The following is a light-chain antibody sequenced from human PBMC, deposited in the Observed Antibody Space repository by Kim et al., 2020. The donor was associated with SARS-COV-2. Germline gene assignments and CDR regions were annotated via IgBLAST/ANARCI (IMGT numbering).Light chain of an antibody. CDR2: GAS. CDR3: QHYHTYPWT. J-gene: IGKJ1*01. Sequence: SAAVGDRVTITCRASQDIDTYLAWFQQKPGKAPKSLIYGASKLQSGVPSKFSGSGFGTDFTLTISSLQPEDFATYYCQHYHTYPWTFGQGTKVEI. CDR1: QDIDTY. V-gene: IGKV1-16*02.